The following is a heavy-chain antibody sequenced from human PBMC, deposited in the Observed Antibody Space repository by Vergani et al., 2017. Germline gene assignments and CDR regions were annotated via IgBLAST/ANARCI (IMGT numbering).Heavy chain of an antibody. CDR2: IFPSGTS. J-gene: IGHJ6*03. D-gene: IGHD1-26*01. CDR3: ARASLRALVGYYYYMDV. CDR1: GDSITNGGFS. Sequence: QAQLQESGSGLVKPSQTLSLTCAVSGDSITNGGFSWNWIRQPPGKGPEWIGYIFPSGTSDYNPSLKNRVSISLDKSKNQFSLWVNSVTAADTAVYFCARASLRALVGYYYYMDVWGKGKTVVVSS. V-gene: IGHV4-30-2*01.